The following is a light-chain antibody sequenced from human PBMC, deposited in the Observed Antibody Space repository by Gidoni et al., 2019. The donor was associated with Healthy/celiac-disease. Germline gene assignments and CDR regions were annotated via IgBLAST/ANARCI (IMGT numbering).Light chain of an antibody. V-gene: IGLV1-47*01. CDR2: RNT. CDR1: SSNIGSNY. Sequence: QSVRTQPPSASGTPGQRVTISCSGSSSNIGSNYVYCYQQLPGTAPKRLIYRNTQRPSGVPDRFSGSKSGTSASLAISGLRSEDEADYYCAAWDDSLSGPNWVFGGGTKLTVL. J-gene: IGLJ3*02. CDR3: AAWDDSLSGPNWV.